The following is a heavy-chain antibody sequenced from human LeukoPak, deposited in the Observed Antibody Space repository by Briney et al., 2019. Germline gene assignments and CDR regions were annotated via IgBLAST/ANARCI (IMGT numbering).Heavy chain of an antibody. CDR3: ARDGSYWSLDY. Sequence: GGSLRLSCAASGFTFSSYEMNWVRQAPGKGLEYVSAISSNGGSTYYANSVKGRFTISRDNSKNTLYLQMGSLRAEDMAVYYCARDGSYWSLDYWGQGTLVTVSS. CDR1: GFTFSSYE. J-gene: IGHJ4*02. V-gene: IGHV3-64*01. D-gene: IGHD1-26*01. CDR2: ISSNGGST.